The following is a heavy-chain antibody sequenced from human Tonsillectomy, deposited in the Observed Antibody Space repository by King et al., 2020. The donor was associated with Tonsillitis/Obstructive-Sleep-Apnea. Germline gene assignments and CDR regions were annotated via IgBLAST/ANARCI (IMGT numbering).Heavy chain of an antibody. D-gene: IGHD2-15*01. V-gene: IGHV1-69*01. CDR2: IIPIFGTA. J-gene: IGHJ6*03. CDR3: ARVVGYCSGGSCYSPAFYYMDV. Sequence: VQLVESGAEVKKPGSSVKVSCKASGGTFSSYAISWVRQAPGQGLEWMGGIIPIFGTANYAQKFQGRVTITADESTSTAYMELSSLRSEDTAVDYCARVVGYCSGGSCYSPAFYYMDVWGKGTTVTVSS. CDR1: GGTFSSYA.